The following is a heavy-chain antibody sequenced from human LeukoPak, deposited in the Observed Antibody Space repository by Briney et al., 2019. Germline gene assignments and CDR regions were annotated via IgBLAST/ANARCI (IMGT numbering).Heavy chain of an antibody. CDR2: INHSGST. V-gene: IGHV4-34*01. CDR3: ARGLRTLIAARPSAFDI. J-gene: IGHJ3*02. CDR1: GGSFSGYY. D-gene: IGHD6-6*01. Sequence: SETLSLTCAVYGGSFSGYYWSWIRQPPGKGLEWLGEINHSGSTNDNPSLKSRVTISVDTSKNQFSLKLSSVTDADTAIYYCARGLRTLIAARPSAFDIWGQGTMVTVSS.